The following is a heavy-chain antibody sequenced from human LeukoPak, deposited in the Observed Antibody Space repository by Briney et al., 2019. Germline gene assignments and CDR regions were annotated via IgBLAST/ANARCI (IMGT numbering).Heavy chain of an antibody. CDR3: ARDRRIAVAGTLVY. CDR2: INPNSGGT. D-gene: IGHD6-19*01. Sequence: GASVKVSCKASGYTFTGYYMHWVRQAPGQGLEWMGWINPNSGGTNYAQKFQGRVTMTRDTSISTAYMELSRLRADDTAEYYCARDRRIAVAGTLVYWGQGTLITVAS. J-gene: IGHJ4*02. V-gene: IGHV1-2*02. CDR1: GYTFTGYY.